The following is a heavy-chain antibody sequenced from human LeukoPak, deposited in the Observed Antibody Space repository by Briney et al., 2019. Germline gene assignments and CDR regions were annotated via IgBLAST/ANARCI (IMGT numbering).Heavy chain of an antibody. J-gene: IGHJ4*02. CDR3: ATDRGWRTSGYYLYYFEY. D-gene: IGHD3-3*01. Sequence: GGSLRLSCAASGFTFSSYWMSWVRQAPGKGLEWVASIKNDGSEKYYVDSVRGRYTISRDNTKNSLYLQMSSLRAEDTAVYYCATDRGWRTSGYYLYYFEYWGQGTLVTFSS. CDR1: GFTFSSYW. CDR2: IKNDGSEK. V-gene: IGHV3-7*01.